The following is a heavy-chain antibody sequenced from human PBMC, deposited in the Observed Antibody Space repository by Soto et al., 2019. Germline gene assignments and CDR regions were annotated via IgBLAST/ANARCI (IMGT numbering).Heavy chain of an antibody. CDR1: GFTFSNAW. CDR3: TTQKGLPGAMFAFDN. CDR2: IKSKTDGGTT. Sequence: GGSLRLSCAASGFTFSNAWMSWVRQAPGKGLEWVGRIKSKTDGGTTDYAAPVKGRFTISRDDSKNTLDQQMNSLKTEDAAVYYCTTQKGLPGAMFAFDNWGQGTMVTVSS. V-gene: IGHV3-15*01. D-gene: IGHD2-2*01. J-gene: IGHJ3*02.